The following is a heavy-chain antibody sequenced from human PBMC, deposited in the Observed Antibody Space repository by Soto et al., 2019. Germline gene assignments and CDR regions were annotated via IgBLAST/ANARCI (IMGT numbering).Heavy chain of an antibody. CDR1: GYTFTTYA. J-gene: IGHJ4*02. Sequence: RASVKVSCKASGYTFTTYAITWMRQAPGQGLEWMGWVSSDNGHTNYEQKFQGRVTMTTDPSTSTAYMELRSLRSGDTAVYYCATGDGSGPIHYWGQGTLVTVYS. V-gene: IGHV1-18*04. CDR3: ATGDGSGPIHY. D-gene: IGHD6-19*01. CDR2: VSSDNGHT.